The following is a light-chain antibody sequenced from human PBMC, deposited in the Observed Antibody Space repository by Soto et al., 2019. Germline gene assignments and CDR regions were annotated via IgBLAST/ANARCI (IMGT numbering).Light chain of an antibody. V-gene: IGKV3-11*01. CDR1: QSVSSY. Sequence: EIVLTQSPATLSLSPGERATLSCRASQSVSSYLAWYQQKPGQAPRLLIYDASNRATGIPARFSGSGSGTDFTLTISSLEPEDFAVFYCHQYGISPPTFGQGTKVDIK. CDR3: HQYGISPPT. J-gene: IGKJ1*01. CDR2: DAS.